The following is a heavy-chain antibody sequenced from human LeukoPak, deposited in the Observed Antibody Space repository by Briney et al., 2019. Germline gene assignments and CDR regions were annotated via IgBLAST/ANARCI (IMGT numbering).Heavy chain of an antibody. D-gene: IGHD5-24*01. CDR3: ARDDGYKDY. Sequence: GGSLRLSCAASGFTFSSYGMHWVRQAPGKGLEWVALIWYDGSNKYYADSVKGRFTISRDNSKNTLYLQMNSLRAEDTAVYYCARDDGYKDYWGQGTLVTVSS. CDR2: IWYDGSNK. V-gene: IGHV3-33*01. CDR1: GFTFSSYG. J-gene: IGHJ4*02.